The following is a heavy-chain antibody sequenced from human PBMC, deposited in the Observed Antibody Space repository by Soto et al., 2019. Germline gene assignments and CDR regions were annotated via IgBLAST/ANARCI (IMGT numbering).Heavy chain of an antibody. V-gene: IGHV4-34*01. J-gene: IGHJ6*03. CDR3: ASHYYYYMDV. Sequence: QVQLQQWGAGLLKPSETLSLTCAVYGGSFSGYYWSWIRQPPGKGLAWIGEINHSGSTNYNPSLKSRVTISVDTSKNQFSLKLSTVTAADTAVYYCASHYYYYMDVWGKGTTVTVSS. CDR2: INHSGST. CDR1: GGSFSGYY.